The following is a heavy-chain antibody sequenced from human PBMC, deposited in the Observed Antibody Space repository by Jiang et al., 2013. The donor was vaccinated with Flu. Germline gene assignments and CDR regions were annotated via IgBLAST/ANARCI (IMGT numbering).Heavy chain of an antibody. V-gene: IGHV4-59*08. J-gene: IGHJ4*02. D-gene: IGHD1-26*01. CDR3: ARLSGSFYGDD. Sequence: LLKPSETLVPSPALSLVTPSILTYWTWIRQPPGKGLEWIGYIYYIERASYNPSLQSRVTISVDPSKNQVSLTLSSVTAADTAVYYCARLSGSFYGDDWGQGTLVTVSS. CDR2: IYYIERA. CDR1: VTPSILTY.